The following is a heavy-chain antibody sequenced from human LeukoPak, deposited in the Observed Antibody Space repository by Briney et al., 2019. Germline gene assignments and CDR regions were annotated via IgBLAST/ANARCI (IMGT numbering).Heavy chain of an antibody. J-gene: IGHJ3*02. D-gene: IGHD3-10*01. CDR1: GGSISSSSYY. CDR2: IYYSGST. CDR3: ARGGLVRGTINSLIAFDI. Sequence: PSETLSLTCTVSGGSISSSSYYWGWIRQPPGKGLEWIGTIYYSGSTYYNPSLKSRVTISVDTSKNQFSLQLNSVTPEDTVVYYCARGGLVRGTINSLIAFDIWGQGTMVTVSS. V-gene: IGHV4-39*01.